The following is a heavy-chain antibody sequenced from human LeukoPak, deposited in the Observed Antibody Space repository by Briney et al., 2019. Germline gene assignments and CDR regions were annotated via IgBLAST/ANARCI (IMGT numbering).Heavy chain of an antibody. Sequence: SETLSLTCTVSGGSISSGDYYWSWIRQPPEKGLEWIGYIYYSGSTYYNPSLKSRVTISVDTSKNQFSLKLSSVTAADTAVYYCASYEYYDFWSGYQDYYYMDVWGKGTTVTVSS. CDR1: GGSISSGDYY. CDR2: IYYSGST. CDR3: ASYEYYDFWSGYQDYYYMDV. J-gene: IGHJ6*03. D-gene: IGHD3-3*01. V-gene: IGHV4-30-4*08.